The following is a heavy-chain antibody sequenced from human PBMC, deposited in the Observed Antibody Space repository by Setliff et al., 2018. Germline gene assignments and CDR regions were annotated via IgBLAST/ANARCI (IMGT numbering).Heavy chain of an antibody. J-gene: IGHJ4*02. CDR2: IYNYNFNT. CDR1: GFTFTDYG. CDR3: ARINFYVSSGYYYAPEL. V-gene: IGHV1-18*01. D-gene: IGHD3-22*01. Sequence: GASVKVSCKSSGFTFTDYGITWVRQVPGQGLEWVGWIYNYNFNTQYAQKFQGRVTVTTDTSTTTAYMELRSLRADDTAVYYCARINFYVSSGYYYAPELWGQGTTVTVSS.